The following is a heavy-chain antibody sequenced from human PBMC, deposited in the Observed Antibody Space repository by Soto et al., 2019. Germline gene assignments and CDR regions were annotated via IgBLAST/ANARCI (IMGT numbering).Heavy chain of an antibody. CDR2: INPTGGST. CDR3: ARVLAAAGL. CDR1: GYTFTNHY. Sequence: ASVKVSCKSSGYTFTNHYIHWVRQAPGQGLEWMGIINPTGGSTNYAQKFQGRVTLTTDTSTSTVYMDLSSLRSEDTAVYYCARVLAAAGLWRQGTRVTVSS. D-gene: IGHD6-13*01. J-gene: IGHJ4*02. V-gene: IGHV1-46*01.